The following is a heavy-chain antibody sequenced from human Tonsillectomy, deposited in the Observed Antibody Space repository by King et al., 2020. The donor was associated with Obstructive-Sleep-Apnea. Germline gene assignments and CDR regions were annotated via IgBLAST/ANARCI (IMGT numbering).Heavy chain of an antibody. CDR2: IYYSGST. Sequence: QLQESGPGLVKPSETLSHTCTVSGGSISSYYWSWIRQPPGKGLEWIGYIYYSGSTNYTPSLKSRVTISVDTSKNQFPLKLSSVTAADTAVYFCAREAGYYYAHSGPRDYNWFDTWGQGTLVTVSS. J-gene: IGHJ5*02. D-gene: IGHD3-22*01. V-gene: IGHV4-59*01. CDR1: GGSISSYY. CDR3: AREAGYYYAHSGPRDYNWFDT.